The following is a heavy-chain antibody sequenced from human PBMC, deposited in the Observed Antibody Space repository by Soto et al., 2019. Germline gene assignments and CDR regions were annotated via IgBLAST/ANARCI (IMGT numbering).Heavy chain of an antibody. CDR1: CGYVSIGSYY. V-gene: IGHV4-61*01. CDR3: AREGGRTANPFDC. Sequence: PSVTLSLTCTVSCGYVSIGSYYLSWKRQPPGRGLEWIGYIYYSGSTNYNPSLKSRVSISLETSKNQFSLKLSSVTAADTAVYYCAREGGRTANPFDCWGPGNLVTVSS. CDR2: IYYSGST. D-gene: IGHD1-1*01. J-gene: IGHJ4*02.